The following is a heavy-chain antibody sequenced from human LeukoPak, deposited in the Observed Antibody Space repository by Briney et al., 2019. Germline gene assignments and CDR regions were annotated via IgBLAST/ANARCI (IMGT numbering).Heavy chain of an antibody. D-gene: IGHD4-17*01. J-gene: IGHJ4*02. Sequence: ASVKVSCKASGYTFTGYYMHWVRQAPGQGLEWMGRINPNSGGTNYAQKFQGRVTMTGDTSISTAYMELSRLRSDDTAVYYCARDSGYYGDYDYWGQGTLVTVSS. CDR1: GYTFTGYY. CDR3: ARDSGYYGDYDY. CDR2: INPNSGGT. V-gene: IGHV1-2*06.